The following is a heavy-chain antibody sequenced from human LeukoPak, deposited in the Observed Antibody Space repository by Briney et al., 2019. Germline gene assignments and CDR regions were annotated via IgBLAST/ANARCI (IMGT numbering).Heavy chain of an antibody. CDR3: ARGREGVVITDYYFDY. CDR1: GGSISSGGYY. CDR2: IYYSGST. V-gene: IGHV4-31*03. D-gene: IGHD3-3*01. J-gene: IGHJ4*02. Sequence: SETLSLTCTVSGGSISSGGYYWSWIRQHPGKGLEWIGYIYYSGSTYYNPSLKSRVSISVDTSKNQFSLNLSSVTAADTAVYYCARGREGVVITDYYFDYWGQGILVTVSS.